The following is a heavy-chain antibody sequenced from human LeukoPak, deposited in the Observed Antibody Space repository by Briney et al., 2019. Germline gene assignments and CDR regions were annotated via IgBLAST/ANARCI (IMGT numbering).Heavy chain of an antibody. CDR2: IFYSGST. D-gene: IGHD2-15*01. CDR3: ARGSHCSGGSCYFWPYYYGMGV. J-gene: IGHJ6*02. Sequence: PSETLSLTCTVSGGSISSYYWSWIRQPPGKGLEWIGYIFYSGSTNYNPSLKSRVTISVDTSKNQFSLKLSSVTAADTAVYYCARGSHCSGGSCYFWPYYYGMGVWGQGTTVTVSS. V-gene: IGHV4-59*01. CDR1: GGSISSYY.